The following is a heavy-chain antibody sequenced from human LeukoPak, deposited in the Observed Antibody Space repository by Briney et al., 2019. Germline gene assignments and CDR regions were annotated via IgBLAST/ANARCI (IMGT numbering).Heavy chain of an antibody. CDR1: GYICSSYW. J-gene: IGHJ6*02. CDR3: ARLWFGERDYFYGMDV. V-gene: IGHV5-51*01. Sequence: GESLKISCRASGYICSSYWIGWVRQMPGKGLEWMGIIYPGDSDTRYSPSFQGQVTISADKSISTAYLQWSSLKASDTAMYYCARLWFGERDYFYGMDVWGQGTTVTVSS. D-gene: IGHD3-10*01. CDR2: IYPGDSDT.